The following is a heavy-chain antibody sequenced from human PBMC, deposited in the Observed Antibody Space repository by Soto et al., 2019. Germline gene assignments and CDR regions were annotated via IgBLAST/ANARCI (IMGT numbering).Heavy chain of an antibody. CDR1: GFTFSSYA. Sequence: GSLRLSCAASGFTFSSYAMHWVRQAPGKGLEWVAVISYDGSNQYYADSVKGRFTISRDNSKNTLFLQMNSLRADDTAVYYCANYQASGQGSFDSWGQGTLVTVSS. D-gene: IGHD3-10*01. V-gene: IGHV3-30*04. J-gene: IGHJ4*02. CDR2: ISYDGSNQ. CDR3: ANYQASGQGSFDS.